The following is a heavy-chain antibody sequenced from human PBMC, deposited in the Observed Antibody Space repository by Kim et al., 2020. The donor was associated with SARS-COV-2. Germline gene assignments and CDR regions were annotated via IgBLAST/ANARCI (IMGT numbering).Heavy chain of an antibody. V-gene: IGHV1-69*01. D-gene: IGHD3-22*01. CDR3: ARDSGDSSGYYPLV. Sequence: AQKFQGRVTITADESTSTAYMGLSSLRSEDTAVYYCARDSGDSSGYYPLVWGQGTLVTVSS. J-gene: IGHJ4*02.